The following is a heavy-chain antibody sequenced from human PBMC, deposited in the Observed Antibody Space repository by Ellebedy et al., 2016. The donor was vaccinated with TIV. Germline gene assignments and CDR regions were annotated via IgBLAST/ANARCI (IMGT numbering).Heavy chain of an antibody. V-gene: IGHV1-3*01. Sequence: ASVKVSXXASGYTFTSYAMHWVHQAPGQRLEWMGWINAGNGNTKYSQKFQGRVTITRDTSASTAYMELSSLRSEDTAVYYCARVWVVATITDYYYYGMDVWGQGTTVTVSS. J-gene: IGHJ6*02. D-gene: IGHD5-12*01. CDR2: INAGNGNT. CDR1: GYTFTSYA. CDR3: ARVWVVATITDYYYYGMDV.